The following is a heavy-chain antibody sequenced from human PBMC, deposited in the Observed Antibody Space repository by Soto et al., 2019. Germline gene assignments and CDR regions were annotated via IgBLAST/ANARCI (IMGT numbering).Heavy chain of an antibody. CDR3: ARDRSYSLDV. CDR1: GSTFSNDW. V-gene: IGHV3-74*01. CDR2: INSDGSST. J-gene: IGHJ6*02. Sequence: EVQLVESGGGLLQPGGSLRLSCAVSGSTFSNDWMHWVPKAPGKGLVWVSHINSDGSSTNYADFVKGRFTIARDNAKNTVYLQMNSLRAEDTAVYYCARDRSYSLDVWGQGTTVTVSS.